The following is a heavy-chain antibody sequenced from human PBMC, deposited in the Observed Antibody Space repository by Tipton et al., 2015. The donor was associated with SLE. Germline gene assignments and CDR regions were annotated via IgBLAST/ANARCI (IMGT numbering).Heavy chain of an antibody. J-gene: IGHJ6*02. Sequence: SLRLSCEVSGFTSSNYAMSWVRQAPGKGLDWVSSISENGGTTYHADSVKGRFTMSRDNTKNTLYLEMNSLRAEDTAIYYCTKARFRGMDVWGQGTTVTVSS. V-gene: IGHV3-23*01. CDR3: TKARFRGMDV. CDR2: ISENGGTT. D-gene: IGHD3-10*01. CDR1: GFTSSNYA.